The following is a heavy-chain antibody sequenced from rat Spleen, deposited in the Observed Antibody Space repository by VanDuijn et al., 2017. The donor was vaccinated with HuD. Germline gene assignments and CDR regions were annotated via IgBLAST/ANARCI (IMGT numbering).Heavy chain of an antibody. CDR2: ISSGGGNT. CDR3: ARLGVVITSGVMDA. V-gene: IGHV5S13*01. Sequence: EVQLVESGGGLVQPGRSLKLSCAASGFTFSDYNMAWVRQAPTKGLEWIASISSGGGNTYYRDSVKGRFTISRDNEKNTQYLQMDSLRSEDTASYYCARLGVVITSGVMDAWGQGASVTVSS. J-gene: IGHJ4*01. D-gene: IGHD1-12*02. CDR1: GFTFSDYN.